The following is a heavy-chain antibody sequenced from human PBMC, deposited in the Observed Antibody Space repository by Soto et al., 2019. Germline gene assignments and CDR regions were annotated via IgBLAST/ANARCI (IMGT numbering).Heavy chain of an antibody. CDR3: ARERYSGYDDFDY. J-gene: IGHJ4*02. CDR2: IKQDGSEK. Sequence: GGSLRLSCAASGFTFSSYAMSWVRQAPGKGLEWVANIKQDGSEKYYVDSVKGRFTISRDNAKNSLYLRMNSLRAEDTAVYYCARERYSGYDDFDYWGQGTLVTVSS. V-gene: IGHV3-7*01. CDR1: GFTFSSYA. D-gene: IGHD5-12*01.